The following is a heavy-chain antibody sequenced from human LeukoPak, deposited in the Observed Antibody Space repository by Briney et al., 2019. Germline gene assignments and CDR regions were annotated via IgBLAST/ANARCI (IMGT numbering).Heavy chain of an antibody. V-gene: IGHV4-34*01. CDR3: ARGRGGYCSSTSYYRFDY. CDR1: GGSFSGYY. D-gene: IGHD2-2*01. J-gene: IGHJ4*02. CDR2: INHSGST. Sequence: SEALSPTCAVYGGSFSGYYWSWIRQPPGKGLEWIGEINHSGSTNYNPSLKSRVTISVDTSKNQFSLKLSSVTAADTAVYYCARGRGGYCSSTSYYRFDYWGQGTLVTVSS.